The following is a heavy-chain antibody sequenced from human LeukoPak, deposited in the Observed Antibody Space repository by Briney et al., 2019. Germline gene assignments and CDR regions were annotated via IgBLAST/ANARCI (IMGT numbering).Heavy chain of an antibody. CDR3: AREKGE. J-gene: IGHJ4*02. D-gene: IGHD3-16*01. CDR1: GYRFTGYY. V-gene: IGHV1-2*02. CDR2: INPNSGDT. Sequence: ASVKVSCKSSGYRFTGYYLHWVRQAPGQGLEWMGWINPNSGDTNYAQKFQGRVTMTRDTSINTAYMELRRLRSDDTAVFYCAREKGEWGQGTLVTVSS.